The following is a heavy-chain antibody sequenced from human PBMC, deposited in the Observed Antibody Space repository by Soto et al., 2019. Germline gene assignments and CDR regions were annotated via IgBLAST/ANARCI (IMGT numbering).Heavy chain of an antibody. J-gene: IGHJ5*02. CDR3: ARDVPLYSSGWESNWFDP. CDR1: GFTFSSYG. V-gene: IGHV3-33*01. D-gene: IGHD6-19*01. Sequence: GGSLRLSCAASGFTFSSYGMHWVRQAPGKGLEWVAVIWYDGSNKYYADSVKGRFTISRDNSKNTLYLQMNSLRAEDTAVYYCARDVPLYSSGWESNWFDPWGQGTLVTVSS. CDR2: IWYDGSNK.